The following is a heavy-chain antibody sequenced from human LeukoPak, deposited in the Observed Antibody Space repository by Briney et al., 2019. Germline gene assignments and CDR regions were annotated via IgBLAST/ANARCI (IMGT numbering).Heavy chain of an antibody. J-gene: IGHJ5*02. CDR3: ARDNSVEDTAWWFDP. D-gene: IGHD4-23*01. V-gene: IGHV1-46*01. CDR1: GYTFTGYY. Sequence: ASVKVSCKASGYTFTGYYLHWVRQAPGQGLEWMGIINPSGGSTSYAQKFQGRVTMTRDMSTSTDYMELSSLRSEDTAVYYCARDNSVEDTAWWFDPWGQGTLVTVSS. CDR2: INPSGGST.